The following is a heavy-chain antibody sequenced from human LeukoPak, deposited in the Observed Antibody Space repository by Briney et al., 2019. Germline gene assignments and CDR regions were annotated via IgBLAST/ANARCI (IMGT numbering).Heavy chain of an antibody. CDR2: ISNSGGST. CDR1: GFTFSSYA. V-gene: IGHV3-23*01. D-gene: IGHD3-22*01. J-gene: IGHJ4*02. CDR3: AKKASSGYYYAFDY. Sequence: GGSLRLSCAASGFTFSSYAMSWVRQGPGKGLEWVSAISNSGGSTYYADSVKGRFTISKDNSKNTMYLEMNSLSAEDTAVYYCAKKASSGYYYAFDYWGQGTLVTVSS.